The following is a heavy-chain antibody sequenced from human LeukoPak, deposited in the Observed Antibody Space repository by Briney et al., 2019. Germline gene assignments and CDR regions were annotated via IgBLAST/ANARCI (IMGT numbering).Heavy chain of an antibody. CDR2: IKSKTDGGTT. V-gene: IGHV3-15*01. Sequence: PGGSLRLSCAASGFTFSNAWMSWVRQAPGKGLEWVGRIKSKTDGGTTDYAAPVKGRFTISRDDSKNTLYLQMNSLKTEDTAVYYCTTDRGSVAGTVTDYWGQGTLVTVSS. CDR3: TTDRGSVAGTVTDY. J-gene: IGHJ4*02. CDR1: GFTFSNAW. D-gene: IGHD6-19*01.